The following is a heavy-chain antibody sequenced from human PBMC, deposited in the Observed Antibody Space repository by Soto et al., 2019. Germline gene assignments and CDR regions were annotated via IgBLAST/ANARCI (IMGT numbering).Heavy chain of an antibody. J-gene: IGHJ6*02. Sequence: PGDSLKISCQGSGYTFSNFWIAWVRQMPGKGLEWVGLIYPGDSDTKYSPSFQGQVTVSVDTSISTAYLHWSSLKASDTAMYYCARQGSQTGKFYYYGLDVWGQGTTVTVSS. CDR3: ARQGSQTGKFYYYGLDV. V-gene: IGHV5-51*01. CDR1: GYTFSNFW. D-gene: IGHD3-10*01. CDR2: IYPGDSDT.